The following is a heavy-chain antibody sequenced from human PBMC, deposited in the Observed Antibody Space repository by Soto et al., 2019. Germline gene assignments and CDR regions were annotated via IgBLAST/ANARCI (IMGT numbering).Heavy chain of an antibody. CDR1: GLPFSSYG. J-gene: IGHJ4*02. CDR2: ISSSSSTI. Sequence: PGGSLGLSCAASGLPFSSYGMNWVRKAPGKGLEWVSYISSSSSTIYYADSVKGRFTISRDNAKNSLYLQMNSLRAEDTAVYYCAREAAAAGTVDYWGQGTLVTVSS. D-gene: IGHD6-13*01. CDR3: AREAAAAGTVDY. V-gene: IGHV3-48*01.